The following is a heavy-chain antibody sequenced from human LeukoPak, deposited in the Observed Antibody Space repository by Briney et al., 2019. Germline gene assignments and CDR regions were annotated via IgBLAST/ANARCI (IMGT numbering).Heavy chain of an antibody. CDR3: ARTSSTWYGGVGDY. CDR1: GYTFTSYG. J-gene: IGHJ4*02. CDR2: ISAYNGNT. Sequence: VASVKVSCKASGYTFTSYGISWVRQAPGQGREWMGWISAYNGNTKNAQKFQGRVTMTTDTSTSTAYMELRSLRSDDTAVYYCARTSSTWYGGVGDYWGQGTLVTVSS. D-gene: IGHD6-13*01. V-gene: IGHV1-18*01.